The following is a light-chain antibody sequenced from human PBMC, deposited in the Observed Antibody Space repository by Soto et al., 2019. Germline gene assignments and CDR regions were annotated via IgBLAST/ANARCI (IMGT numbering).Light chain of an antibody. V-gene: IGKV1-39*01. Sequence: DIQMTQSPSSLSASAGDRVTITCRASENIRTYLNWYQLKPGKAPKLLIYAASTLQTGVPSRFTGSGSGTDFTLTIISLQPEDYATYFCQQSYSMPYAFGPGTKVDIK. CDR1: ENIRTY. CDR3: QQSYSMPYA. J-gene: IGKJ2*01. CDR2: AAS.